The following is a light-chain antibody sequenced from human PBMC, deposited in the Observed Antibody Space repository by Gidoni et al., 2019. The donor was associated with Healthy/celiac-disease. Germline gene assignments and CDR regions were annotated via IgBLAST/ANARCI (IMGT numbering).Light chain of an antibody. CDR1: QSISSY. CDR2: AAS. CDR3: QQSYSTPCS. J-gene: IGKJ2*04. Sequence: DIQMTKSPSSLSASVGDRVTITCRATQSISSYLNWYQQKPGKAPKLLIYAASSLQSGVPSRFSGSGSGTDFTLTISSLQPEDFATYYSQQSYSTPCSFGQGTKLEIK. V-gene: IGKV1-39*01.